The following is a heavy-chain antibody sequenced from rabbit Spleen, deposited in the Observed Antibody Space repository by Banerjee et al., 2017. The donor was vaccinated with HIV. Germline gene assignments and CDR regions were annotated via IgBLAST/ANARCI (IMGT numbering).Heavy chain of an antibody. Sequence: QSLEESGGDLVKPGASLTLTCTASGFSFSSSYWICWVRQAPGKGPEWIACIYNGDGTTYYATWAKGRFTISKTSSTTVTLQMTSLTAADTATYFCARRYDDYYFAMDLWGQGTLVTVS. CDR2: IYNGDGTT. D-gene: IGHD2-1*01. J-gene: IGHJ6*01. CDR3: ARRYDDYYFAMDL. V-gene: IGHV1S40*01. CDR1: GFSFSSSYW.